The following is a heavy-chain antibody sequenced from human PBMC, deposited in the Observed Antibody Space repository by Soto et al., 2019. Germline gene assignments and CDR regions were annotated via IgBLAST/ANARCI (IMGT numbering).Heavy chain of an antibody. CDR1: GGSISSYY. D-gene: IGHD6-13*01. CDR2: IYTSGST. CDR3: ARDSGGSSWMSWFDP. J-gene: IGHJ5*02. Sequence: PSETLSLTCTVSGGSISSYYWSWIRQPAGKGLEWIGRIYTSGSTNYNPSLKSRVTMSVDTSKNQFSLKLSSVTAADTAAYYCARDSGGSSWMSWFDPWGQVTLVTVYS. V-gene: IGHV4-4*07.